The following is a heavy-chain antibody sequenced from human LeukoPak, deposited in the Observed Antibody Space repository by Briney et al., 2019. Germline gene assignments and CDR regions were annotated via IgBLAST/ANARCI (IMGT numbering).Heavy chain of an antibody. CDR3: AKDRACGQWNCQGSDY. CDR1: GFTFSSYS. D-gene: IGHD1-7*01. Sequence: PGGSLRLSCAASGFTFSSYSMNWVRQAPGKGLDWVLGVSDSGDGTHYADSVKGRFTISRDNSKNTLYVQMDNLSGEDTAVYYCAKDRACGQWNCQGSDYWGQGTLVTVSS. J-gene: IGHJ4*02. CDR2: VSDSGDGT. V-gene: IGHV3-23*01.